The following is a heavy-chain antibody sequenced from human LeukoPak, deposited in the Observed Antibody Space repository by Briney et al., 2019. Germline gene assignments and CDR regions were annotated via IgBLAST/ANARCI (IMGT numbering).Heavy chain of an antibody. J-gene: IGHJ4*02. D-gene: IGHD3-16*01. CDR3: ARVSLITFGGPFDY. V-gene: IGHV4-30-4*08. CDR2: IYYSGST. CDR1: GGSISSGDYY. Sequence: PSETLSLTRTVSGGSISSGDYYWSWIRQPPGKGLEWIGYIYYSGSTYYNPSLKSRVTISVDTSKNQFSLKLSSVTAADTTVYYCARVSLITFGGPFDYWGQGTLVTVSS.